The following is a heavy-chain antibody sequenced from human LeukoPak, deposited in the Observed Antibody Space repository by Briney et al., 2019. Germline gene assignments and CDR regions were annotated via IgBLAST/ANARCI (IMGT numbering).Heavy chain of an antibody. CDR3: AKRSLWEAFDY. V-gene: IGHV3-23*01. D-gene: IGHD3-16*02. J-gene: IGHJ4*02. CDR1: GVTLSTYA. Sequence: PGGSLRLSCAASGVTLSTYAMSWARQAPGKGLEWVSAISGSGGSTYYADSVKGRFTISRDNSKNTLYLQMNSLRAEDTAVYYCAKRSLWEAFDYWGQGTLVTVSS. CDR2: ISGSGGST.